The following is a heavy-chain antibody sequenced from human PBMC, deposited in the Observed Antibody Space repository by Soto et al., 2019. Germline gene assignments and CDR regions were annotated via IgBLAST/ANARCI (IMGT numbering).Heavy chain of an antibody. J-gene: IGHJ4*02. Sequence: QVQLQESGPGLVKPSETLSLTCIVSGGSISSYRWSWIRQPAGKGLEWIGYIDYSGSTNYNPSLKSRVPMSVDTSKKQFSFKLTSVTAADTAVYYCARAPPPISYGPGPGQREYYLDYWGQGTLVTVSS. CDR2: IDYSGST. D-gene: IGHD3-3*01. CDR3: ARAPPPISYGPGPGQREYYLDY. CDR1: GGSISSYR. V-gene: IGHV4-59*01.